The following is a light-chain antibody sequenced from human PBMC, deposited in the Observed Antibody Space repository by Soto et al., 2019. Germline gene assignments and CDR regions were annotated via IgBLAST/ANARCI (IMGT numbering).Light chain of an antibody. CDR2: GAS. CDR3: QQYGSSLYT. CDR1: QSVSSSY. Sequence: EIVLTQSPGTLSLSPGERATLSCRASQSVSSSYLAWYQQKPGQAPRLLIYGASSRATGIPDRFSGSGSVTDFTLTISRLEPEDFAVYYCQQYGSSLYTFGQATKLEIK. V-gene: IGKV3-20*01. J-gene: IGKJ2*01.